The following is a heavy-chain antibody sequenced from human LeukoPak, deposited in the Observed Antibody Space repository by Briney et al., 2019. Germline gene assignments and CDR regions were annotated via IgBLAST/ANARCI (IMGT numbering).Heavy chain of an antibody. CDR1: GASVGSHY. V-gene: IGHV4-59*02. Sequence: SETLSLTCTVPGASVGSHYWSWIRQPPGKGLEWIGYRSYSGTTNYNPSLKSRVTISVDTSKNQFSLKVSSVTAADTAVYYCARGSSYGDYWGQGTLVTVSS. D-gene: IGHD3-10*01. J-gene: IGHJ4*02. CDR2: RSYSGTT. CDR3: ARGSSYGDY.